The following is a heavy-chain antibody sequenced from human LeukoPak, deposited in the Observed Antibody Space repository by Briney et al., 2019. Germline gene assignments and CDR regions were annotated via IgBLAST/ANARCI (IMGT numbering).Heavy chain of an antibody. CDR1: GFTFSSYA. V-gene: IGHV3-23*01. J-gene: IGHJ3*02. D-gene: IGHD3-22*01. Sequence: GGSLRLSCAASGFTFSSYAMSWVRQAPGKGLEWVSAISGSGGSTYYADYVKGRFTISRDNSKNTLYLQMNSLRAEDTAVYYCAKDLYNYYDSSGYYRGCFDIWGQGTMVTVSS. CDR2: ISGSGGST. CDR3: AKDLYNYYDSSGYYRGCFDI.